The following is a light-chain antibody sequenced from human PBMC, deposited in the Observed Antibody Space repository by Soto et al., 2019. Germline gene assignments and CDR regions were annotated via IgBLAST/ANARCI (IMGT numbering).Light chain of an antibody. CDR2: GAS. Sequence: ESVLTQCPRTLTLSPGERATLSCRASQSFSRCIVAWYWRKPGQAPRLLIYGASFRATGISDRFSGSGSGTDFTLTISRLEPEDFAVYYCQQYGSSITFRQGTRLEIK. CDR1: QSFSRCI. V-gene: IGKV3-20*01. CDR3: QQYGSSIT. J-gene: IGKJ5*01.